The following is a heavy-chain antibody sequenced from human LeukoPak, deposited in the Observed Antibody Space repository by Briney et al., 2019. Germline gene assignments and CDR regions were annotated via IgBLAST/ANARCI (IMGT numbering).Heavy chain of an antibody. V-gene: IGHV3-48*03. CDR2: ISSSGSTI. D-gene: IGHD2-21*02. CDR3: AREGAAYCGGDCYSGWFDP. Sequence: GGSLRLSCAASGFTFSSYEMNWVRQAPGKGLEWVSYISSSGSTIYYADSVKGRFTISRDNAKNSLYLQMNSLRAEDTAVYYCAREGAAYCGGDCYSGWFDPWGQGTLVTVPS. CDR1: GFTFSSYE. J-gene: IGHJ5*02.